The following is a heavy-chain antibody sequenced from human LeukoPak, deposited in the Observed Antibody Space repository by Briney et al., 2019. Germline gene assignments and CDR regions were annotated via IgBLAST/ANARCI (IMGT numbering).Heavy chain of an antibody. CDR1: GLTFSNYG. J-gene: IGHJ4*02. D-gene: IGHD1-26*01. CDR2: ISDDGRKK. CDR3: AKEGGTRGSASFYFDS. V-gene: IGHV3-30*18. Sequence: SGRSLRLSCEASGLTFSNYGMHWVRQAPGKGLELVADISDDGRKKFYAASVKGRFTISRDNSKNTLYLETYSLTADDTAVYYCAKEGGTRGSASFYFDSWGQGTLVTVSS.